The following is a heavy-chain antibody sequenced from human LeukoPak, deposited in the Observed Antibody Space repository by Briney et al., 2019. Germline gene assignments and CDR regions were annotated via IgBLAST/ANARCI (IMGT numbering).Heavy chain of an antibody. Sequence: GGSLSLYCAAAGFTFSTFWMTWVRQAPGKEWEGVANIKQGGSEEYYVDYVKGRFTMSRDNAKNSLYLQMNSLRTEDTAVYSCARLNYYANKGPDAFDVWGQGTLVTVSS. CDR3: ARLNYYANKGPDAFDV. J-gene: IGHJ3*01. D-gene: IGHD3-16*01. V-gene: IGHV3-7*01. CDR2: IKQGGSEE. CDR1: GFTFSTFW.